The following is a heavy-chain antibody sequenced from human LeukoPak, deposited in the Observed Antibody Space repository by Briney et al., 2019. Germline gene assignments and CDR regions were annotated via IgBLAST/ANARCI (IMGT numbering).Heavy chain of an antibody. J-gene: IGHJ5*02. Sequence: AASVKVSCKASGYTFSSYGISWVRQAPGQGHEWMGWISAYNGNTNYAQKLQGRLTMTTDTSTNTAYMELRSLRSDDTAVYYCVRDVAGSDWFDPWGQGTLVTVSS. D-gene: IGHD6-13*01. V-gene: IGHV1-18*01. CDR1: GYTFSSYG. CDR2: ISAYNGNT. CDR3: VRDVAGSDWFDP.